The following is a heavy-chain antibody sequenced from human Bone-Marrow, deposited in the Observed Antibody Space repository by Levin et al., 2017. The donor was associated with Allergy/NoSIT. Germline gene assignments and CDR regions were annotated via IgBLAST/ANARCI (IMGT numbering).Heavy chain of an antibody. CDR3: SRRPHYYDSSGYYGSHAFDI. V-gene: IGHV1-2*02. Sequence: GESLKISCKASGYSFTGFYLHWIRQAPRQGLEWMGWISPNSGGTNYAQKFQGRVTMSRDTYISTAYMELSRLRSDDTAVYYCSRRPHYYDSSGYYGSHAFDIWGQGTKVTVSS. CDR1: GYSFTGFY. CDR2: ISPNSGGT. J-gene: IGHJ3*02. D-gene: IGHD3-22*01.